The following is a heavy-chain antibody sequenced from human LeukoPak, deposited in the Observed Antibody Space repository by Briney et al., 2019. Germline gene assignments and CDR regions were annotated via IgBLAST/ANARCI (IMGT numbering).Heavy chain of an antibody. V-gene: IGHV3-48*01. Sequence: PGGSLRLSCAASGFTFSSYSMNWVRQAPGKGLEWVSYISSSSSTIYYADSVKGRFTISRDNAKNSLYLQMNSLRAEDTAVYYCARDSSSGWPAGSYYFDYWGQGTLVTVSS. J-gene: IGHJ4*02. CDR1: GFTFSSYS. CDR3: ARDSSSGWPAGSYYFDY. CDR2: ISSSSSTI. D-gene: IGHD6-19*01.